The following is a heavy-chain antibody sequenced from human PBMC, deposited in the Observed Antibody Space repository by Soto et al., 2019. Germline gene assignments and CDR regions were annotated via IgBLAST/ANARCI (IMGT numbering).Heavy chain of an antibody. Sequence: QVQLQESGPGLVKPSQTLSLTCSVSGDSISRIDYYWTWIRQHPEKGLEWIGNIYFRGNTYYSPSLEGRLTISVDTSKKQCSPKLTSVTAADTAVYYCAREGGSYDSGGYLIRGAFDIWGQGTMVTVSS. CDR3: AREGGSYDSGGYLIRGAFDI. V-gene: IGHV4-31*03. CDR1: GDSISRIDYY. D-gene: IGHD3-22*01. J-gene: IGHJ3*02. CDR2: IYFRGNT.